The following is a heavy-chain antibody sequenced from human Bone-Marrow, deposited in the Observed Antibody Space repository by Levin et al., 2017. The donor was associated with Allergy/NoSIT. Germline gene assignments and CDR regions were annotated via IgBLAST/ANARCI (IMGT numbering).Heavy chain of an antibody. CDR3: AKSETSDCSPTTCYIYTGMDV. Sequence: ASVKVSCKAAGGTFNRYAISWVRQAPGRGLEWMGGIMPLFGTANFGQKFRGRVTITADDSTSTVYMEMSSLRSDDTATYYCAKSETSDCSPTTCYIYTGMDVWGQGTTVTVSS. CDR2: IMPLFGTA. CDR1: GGTFNRYA. V-gene: IGHV1-69*13. D-gene: IGHD2-2*01. J-gene: IGHJ6*02.